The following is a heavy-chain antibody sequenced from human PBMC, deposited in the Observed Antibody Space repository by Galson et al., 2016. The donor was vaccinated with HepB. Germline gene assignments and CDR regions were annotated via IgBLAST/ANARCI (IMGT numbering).Heavy chain of an antibody. J-gene: IGHJ1*01. CDR2: IYPGGET. CDR1: GFTVSSHY. V-gene: IGHV3-53*01. Sequence: SLRLSCAASGFTVSSHYMGWVRQAPGKGLEWVSIIYPGGETHYADSLKGRFTTTRDNSKNTLYLQLNSLIVEDTAVYYCATDHGPSGWLCWGQGTLVIVSS. D-gene: IGHD6-19*01. CDR3: ATDHGPSGWLC.